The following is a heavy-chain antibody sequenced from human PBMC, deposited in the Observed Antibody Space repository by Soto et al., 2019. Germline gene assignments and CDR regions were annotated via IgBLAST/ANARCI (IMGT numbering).Heavy chain of an antibody. CDR3: ARDLGGSWFDP. V-gene: IGHV3-66*01. D-gene: IGHD2-15*01. CDR2: IYTSGST. CDR1: GFTVSSNY. J-gene: IGHJ5*02. Sequence: EVQVVESGGDLVQPGGSLRLSCAASGFTVSSNYMSWVRQAPGKGLEWVSVIYTSGSTYYADSVKGRFTISRDTSKNTEYHQTISLRAEDTAVYYCARDLGGSWFDPWGQGTLVTVSS.